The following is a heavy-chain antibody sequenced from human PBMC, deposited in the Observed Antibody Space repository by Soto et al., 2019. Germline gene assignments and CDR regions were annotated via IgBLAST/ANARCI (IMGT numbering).Heavy chain of an antibody. CDR2: IYYSGST. Sequence: PLSLTCTVSGGSISSGGYYWSWIRQHPGKGLEWIGYIYYSGSTYYNPSLKSRVTISGDTSKNQFSLQLNSVTPEDTAVYYCARSQGVLDYWGQGSLVTVSS. D-gene: IGHD3-10*01. CDR1: GGSISSGGYY. V-gene: IGHV4-31*03. CDR3: ARSQGVLDY. J-gene: IGHJ4*02.